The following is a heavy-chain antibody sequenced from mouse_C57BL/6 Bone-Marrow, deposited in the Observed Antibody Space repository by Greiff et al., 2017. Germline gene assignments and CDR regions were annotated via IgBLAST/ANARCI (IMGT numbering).Heavy chain of an antibody. J-gene: IGHJ4*01. D-gene: IGHD3-3*01. CDR1: GYTFTNYW. CDR2: IYPGGGYT. Sequence: VQLQQPGAELVRPGTSVKMSCKASGYTFTNYWIGWAKQRPGHGLEWIGDIYPGGGYTNYNEKFKGKATLTADKSSSTAYMQFSSLTSEDSAIYYCARSRDDAMDYWGQGTSVTVSS. CDR3: ARSRDDAMDY. V-gene: IGHV1-63*01.